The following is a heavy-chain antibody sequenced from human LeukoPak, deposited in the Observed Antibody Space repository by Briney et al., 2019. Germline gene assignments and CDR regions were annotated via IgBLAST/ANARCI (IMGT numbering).Heavy chain of an antibody. J-gene: IGHJ4*02. D-gene: IGHD1-14*01. CDR1: GYTFTNFC. V-gene: IGHV1-46*01. Sequence: GASVKVSCKASGYTFTNFCVHWVRQALGQGLEWMGIIHSGSGSTTHAQKFQGRVTMTRDTSTSTVYMELSSLTSEDTAVYYCARDGTNHSWDYWGQGTLVTVSS. CDR2: IHSGSGST. CDR3: ARDGTNHSWDY.